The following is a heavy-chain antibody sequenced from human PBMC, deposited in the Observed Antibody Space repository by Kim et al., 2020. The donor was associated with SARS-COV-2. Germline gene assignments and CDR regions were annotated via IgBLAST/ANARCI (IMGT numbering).Heavy chain of an antibody. CDR2: IYYSGST. J-gene: IGHJ4*02. V-gene: IGHV4-31*03. Sequence: SETLSLTCTVSGGSISSGGYYWSWIRQHPGKGLEWIGYIYYSGSTYYNPSLKSRVTISVDTSKNQFSLKLSSVTAADTAVYYCARVPDYYDSSGYYLSSYYFDYWGQGTLVTVSS. D-gene: IGHD3-22*01. CDR1: GGSISSGGYY. CDR3: ARVPDYYDSSGYYLSSYYFDY.